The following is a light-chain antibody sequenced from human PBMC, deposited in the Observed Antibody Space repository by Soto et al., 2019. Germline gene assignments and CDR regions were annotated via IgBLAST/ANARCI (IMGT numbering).Light chain of an antibody. Sequence: EIVLTQSPDTLSLSPGERATLSCMASQSVSSSFLAWYHQKPGQAPRLLIYRASSRATCIPDRFTGSGSGTAVTLTISRLEPEDFAVYSCQQYESSPLTFGGGTKVAIK. J-gene: IGKJ4*01. V-gene: IGKV3-20*01. CDR3: QQYESSPLT. CDR2: RAS. CDR1: QSVSSSF.